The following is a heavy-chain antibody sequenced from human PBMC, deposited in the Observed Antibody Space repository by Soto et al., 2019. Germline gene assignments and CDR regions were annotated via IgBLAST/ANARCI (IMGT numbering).Heavy chain of an antibody. CDR2: ISGYNGNT. V-gene: IGHV1-18*01. CDR3: VEEAGGYRYDGSSEDGH. D-gene: IGHD5-12*01. Sequence: ASVKVSCKASGYTFTSYSVSWVRQAPGQGLEWMGWISGYNGNTNYAQKFLGRLTVTTDTPTSTAYMELTSLTSDDTAVYYCVEEAGGYRYDGSSEDGHWGQGTMVTVS. J-gene: IGHJ4*02. CDR1: GYTFTSYS.